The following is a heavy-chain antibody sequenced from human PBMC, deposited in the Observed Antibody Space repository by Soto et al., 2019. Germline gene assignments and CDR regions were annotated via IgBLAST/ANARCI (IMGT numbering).Heavy chain of an antibody. D-gene: IGHD2-8*01. V-gene: IGHV3-33*01. Sequence: GGSLRLSCAASGFTFSSYGMHWVRQAPGKGLEWVAVIWYDGSNKYYADSVKGRFTISRDNSKNTLYLQMNSLRAEDTAVYYCARDRRGPYCTNGVCYYYYYGMDVWGQGTTVTVSS. CDR2: IWYDGSNK. J-gene: IGHJ6*02. CDR1: GFTFSSYG. CDR3: ARDRRGPYCTNGVCYYYYYGMDV.